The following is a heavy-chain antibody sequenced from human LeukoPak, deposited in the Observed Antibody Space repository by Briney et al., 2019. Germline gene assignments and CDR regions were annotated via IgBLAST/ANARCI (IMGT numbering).Heavy chain of an antibody. CDR2: INHSGST. V-gene: IGHV4-34*01. D-gene: IGHD2-2*01. CDR3: ARRPSRIVVVPAATAGYYMDV. Sequence: SETLSLTCAVYGGSFSGYYWSWIRQPPGKGLEWIGEINHSGSTNYNPSLKSRVTISVDTSKNQFSLKLSSVTAADTAVYYCARRPSRIVVVPAATAGYYMDVWGKGTTVTVSS. J-gene: IGHJ6*03. CDR1: GGSFSGYY.